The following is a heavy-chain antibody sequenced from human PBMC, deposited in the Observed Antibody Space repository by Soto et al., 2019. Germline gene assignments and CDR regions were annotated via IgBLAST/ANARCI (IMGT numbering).Heavy chain of an antibody. J-gene: IGHJ4*02. CDR2: IKSKTDGGTT. Sequence: LRLSCAASGFTFSNAWMSWVRQAPGKGLEWVGRIKSKTDGGTTDYAAPVKGRFTISRDDSKNTLYLQMNSLKTEDTAVYYCTTANFDFWSGYYLDYWGQGTLVTVSS. CDR3: TTANFDFWSGYYLDY. CDR1: GFTFSNAW. D-gene: IGHD3-3*01. V-gene: IGHV3-15*01.